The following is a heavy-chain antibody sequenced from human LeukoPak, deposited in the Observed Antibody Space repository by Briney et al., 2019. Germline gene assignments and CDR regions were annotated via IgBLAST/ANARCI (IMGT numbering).Heavy chain of an antibody. V-gene: IGHV4-59*01. J-gene: IGHJ4*02. D-gene: IGHD3-16*01. CDR1: DDSISDYY. CDR3: TRGAGWLIDY. CDR2: FYNSGRS. Sequence: PSETLSLTCTVSDDSISDYYRGWLRQPPGKGLEWIGYFYNSGRSTYNPSLKSRVTISADTSKNHFSLKLNSVTTADTAVNYCTRGAGWLIDYWGQGILVTVSS.